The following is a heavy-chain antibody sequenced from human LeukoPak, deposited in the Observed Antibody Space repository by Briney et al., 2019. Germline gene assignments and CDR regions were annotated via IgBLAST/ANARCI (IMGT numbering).Heavy chain of an antibody. CDR3: AKECGYSYGTTLSGEYYFDY. J-gene: IGHJ4*02. CDR2: IRYDGSNK. Sequence: PGGSLRLSCAASGFTFSSYGMHWVRQAPGKGLEWVAFIRYDGSNKYYADSVKGRFTISRDNSKNTLYLQMNSLRAEDTAVYYRAKECGYSYGTTLSGEYYFDYWGQGTLVTVSS. CDR1: GFTFSSYG. V-gene: IGHV3-30*02. D-gene: IGHD5-18*01.